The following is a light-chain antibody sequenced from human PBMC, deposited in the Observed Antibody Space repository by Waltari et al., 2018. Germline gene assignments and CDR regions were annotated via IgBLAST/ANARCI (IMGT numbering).Light chain of an antibody. CDR2: GAS. CDR1: QSVSSN. J-gene: IGKJ1*01. V-gene: IGKV3-15*01. CDR3: QQYNNWHTWT. Sequence: EIVMTQSPATLSVSPGERATLSCRASQSVSSNLAWYQQKPGQASRLLIYGASTRATGIPARFSGSGSGTEFTLTISSLQSEDFAVYYCQQYNNWHTWTFGQGTKVEIK.